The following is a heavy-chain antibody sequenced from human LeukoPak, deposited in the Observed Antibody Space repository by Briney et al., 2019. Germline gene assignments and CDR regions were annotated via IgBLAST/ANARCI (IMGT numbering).Heavy chain of an antibody. J-gene: IGHJ6*02. Sequence: GGSLRLSCAASGFTVSSNYMSWVRQAPGKGLEWVSVIYSGGSTYYADSVKGRFTISRDNSKNTLYLQMNSLRAEDTAVYYCASGPYYYYGMDVWGQGTTVTVSS. CDR1: GFTVSSNY. CDR2: IYSGGST. V-gene: IGHV3-53*01. CDR3: ASGPYYYYGMDV.